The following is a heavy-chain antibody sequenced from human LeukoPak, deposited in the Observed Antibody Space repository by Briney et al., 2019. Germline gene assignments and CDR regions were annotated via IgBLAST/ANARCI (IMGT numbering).Heavy chain of an antibody. CDR1: GFTFSTCK. D-gene: IGHD2-15*01. CDR3: AREMDCSGGSCPFDY. CDR2: ISSSGSYI. V-gene: IGHV3-21*01. Sequence: GGTLRLFCAVSGFTFSTCKKNWVRQPPGKGLEEVSAISSSGSYIYYADSLKGRFTISRDNAKNSLYLQMNSLRAEDTAVYYCAREMDCSGGSCPFDYWGQGTLVTVSS. J-gene: IGHJ4*02.